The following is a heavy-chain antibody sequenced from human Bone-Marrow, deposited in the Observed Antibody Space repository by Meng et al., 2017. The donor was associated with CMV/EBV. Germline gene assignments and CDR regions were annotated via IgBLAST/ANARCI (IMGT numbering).Heavy chain of an antibody. CDR1: GYTFTGYD. J-gene: IGHJ5*02. V-gene: IGHV1-2*02. CDR3: ARVGLRGAYWFDP. CDR2: INPNSGGT. D-gene: IGHD3-16*01. Sequence: ASVKVSCKASGYTFTGYDMHWVRQAPGQGLEWMGWINPNSGGTKYAQKFQGRVTMTRDTSISTAYMELSRLRSDDTAVYYCARVGLRGAYWFDPWGQGTLVTVSS.